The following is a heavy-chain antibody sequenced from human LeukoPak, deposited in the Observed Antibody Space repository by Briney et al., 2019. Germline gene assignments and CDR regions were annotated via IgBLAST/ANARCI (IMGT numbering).Heavy chain of an antibody. J-gene: IGHJ4*02. V-gene: IGHV3-48*03. CDR2: ISSSGSTR. Sequence: GGSLRLSCAASGFTFSSYKMNWVRQAPGKGLEWVSHISSSGSTRYYAASVKDRFTISRDNAKNSLYLQMNSLRAEDTAVYYCARVKAAVEDYWGQGTLVTVSS. CDR3: ARVKAAVEDY. CDR1: GFTFSSYK. D-gene: IGHD5-24*01.